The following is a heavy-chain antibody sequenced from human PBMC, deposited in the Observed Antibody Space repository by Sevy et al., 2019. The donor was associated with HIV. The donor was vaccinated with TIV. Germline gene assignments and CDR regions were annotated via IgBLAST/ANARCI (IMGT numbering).Heavy chain of an antibody. V-gene: IGHV3-9*03. CDR3: AKVRAVQLWFDAFDI. J-gene: IGHJ3*02. CDR2: ISWNSGSI. D-gene: IGHD5-18*01. CDR1: GFTFDDYA. Sequence: GGSLRLSCAASGFTFDDYAMHWVRQAPGKGLEWVSGISWNSGSIGYADSVKGRFTISRDNAKNSLYLQMNSLRAEDMALYYGAKVRAVQLWFDAFDIWGQGTMVTVSS.